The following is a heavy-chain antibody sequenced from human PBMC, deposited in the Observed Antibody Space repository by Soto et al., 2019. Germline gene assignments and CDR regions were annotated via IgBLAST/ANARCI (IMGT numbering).Heavy chain of an antibody. CDR1: GFNFSNYG. V-gene: IGHV3-30*18. Sequence: GGSLRLSCVASGFNFSNYGMHWIRQAPGKGLEWVAVISYEGNNKYYVDSVKDRFTISRDNPKKTLYLQMNSLRSEDAAVYYCAKLSGRLRFSPATEADNPHDHWGQGTLVTVSS. CDR2: ISYEGNNK. D-gene: IGHD4-17*01. CDR3: AKLSGRLRFSPATEADNPHDH. J-gene: IGHJ5*02.